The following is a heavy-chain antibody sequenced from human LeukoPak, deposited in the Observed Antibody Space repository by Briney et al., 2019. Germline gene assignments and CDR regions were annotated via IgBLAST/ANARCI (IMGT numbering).Heavy chain of an antibody. CDR2: INHSGST. V-gene: IGHV4-34*01. Sequence: PSETLSLTCTVSGGSISGYYWSWIRQPPAKGLEWIGEINHSGSTNYNPSLKSRVTISVDTSKNQFSLKLSSVTAADTAVYYCARVPYGSARRPADYWGQGTLVTVSS. J-gene: IGHJ4*02. CDR3: ARVPYGSARRPADY. D-gene: IGHD6-25*01. CDR1: GGSISGYY.